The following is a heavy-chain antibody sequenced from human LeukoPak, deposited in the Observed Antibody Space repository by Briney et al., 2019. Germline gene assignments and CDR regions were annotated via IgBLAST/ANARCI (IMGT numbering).Heavy chain of an antibody. V-gene: IGHV1-18*01. Sequence: VASVKVSCKATSRISWVRQAPGQGLEWMGWIGTYGGDTYYAQKFQGRITVTTDTSTSTVYMELRNLRSDDTAVYYCARDLWNFYDDSGYNRDFDSWGKGTTVTVSS. D-gene: IGHD3-22*01. CDR3: ARDLWNFYDDSGYNRDFDS. CDR2: IGTYGGDT. CDR1: TSR. J-gene: IGHJ6*04.